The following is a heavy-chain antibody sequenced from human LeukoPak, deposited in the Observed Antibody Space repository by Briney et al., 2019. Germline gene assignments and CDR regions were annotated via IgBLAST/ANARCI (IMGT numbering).Heavy chain of an antibody. Sequence: PGGSLRLSCAASGFTFSSYAMSWVRQAPGKGLEWVSSISSTSSYISYSDSVKGRFTISRDNAKNSLYLQMNSLRAEDTAVYYCARDRGSSWLHDGFDIWGQGTMVTVSA. J-gene: IGHJ3*02. CDR1: GFTFSSYA. CDR3: ARDRGSSWLHDGFDI. V-gene: IGHV3-21*01. CDR2: ISSTSSYI. D-gene: IGHD6-13*01.